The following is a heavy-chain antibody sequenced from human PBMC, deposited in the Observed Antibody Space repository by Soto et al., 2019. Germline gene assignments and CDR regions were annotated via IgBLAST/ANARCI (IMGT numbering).Heavy chain of an antibody. CDR1: AFTFNNYA. CDR2: ISYDGSEK. J-gene: IGHJ4*02. CDR3: AIDRDQWIQSWSFGH. Sequence: QVQLVESGGGVVQPGKSLRLSCAASAFTFNNYAMYWVRQAPGKGLEWVAVISYDGSEKWYAESVEGRFTISRDNSKNTLYLQMNSLRLEDRALYYCAIDRDQWIQSWSFGHWGQGTLVSVSS. D-gene: IGHD5-18*01. V-gene: IGHV3-30-3*01.